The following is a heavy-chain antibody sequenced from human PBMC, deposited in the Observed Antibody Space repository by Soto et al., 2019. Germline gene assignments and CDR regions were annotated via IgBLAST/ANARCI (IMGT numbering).Heavy chain of an antibody. CDR2: IKEDGSER. V-gene: IGHV3-7*01. CDR1: GFTFSNYW. CDR3: TRGHPSIYNY. D-gene: IGHD4-4*01. J-gene: IGHJ4*02. Sequence: GGSLRLSCAASGFTFSNYWMSWVRQAPGKGLEWVANIKEDGSERYYVDSVKGRFTISRDNAKNSLYLQMTSLRPEDTAVYYCTRGHPSIYNYWGQGTLVTVSS.